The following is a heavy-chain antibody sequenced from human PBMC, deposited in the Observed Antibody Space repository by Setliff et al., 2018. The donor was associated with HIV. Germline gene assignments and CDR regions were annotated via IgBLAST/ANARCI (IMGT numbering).Heavy chain of an antibody. CDR3: VRGPKPLRLGVKPFHYLDV. J-gene: IGHJ6*03. CDR1: GGSMSSSGYY. V-gene: IGHV4-39*01. D-gene: IGHD3-16*01. Sequence: SETLSLTCTVSGGSMSSSGYYWGWIRQPPGKGLEWIGTIYYDGSTYYNPSLKSPVTLSVDTSKNQFSLKLSSVTAADTAVYHCVRGPKPLRLGVKPFHYLDVWGKGTTVTGSS. CDR2: IYYDGST.